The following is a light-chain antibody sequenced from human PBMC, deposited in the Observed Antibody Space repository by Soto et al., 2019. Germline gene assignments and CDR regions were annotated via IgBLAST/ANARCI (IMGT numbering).Light chain of an antibody. J-gene: IGKJ4*01. CDR1: QALSNY. Sequence: DIQLTQSPSVLSASVGDTVTITCRASQALSNYLAWYQQKPGKAPDPLIYSASTLQSGVPSRFSGSGSETEFSLTIRALQPEDFATYYCQQLSRYPLTFGGGTKVDIK. V-gene: IGKV1-9*01. CDR3: QQLSRYPLT. CDR2: SAS.